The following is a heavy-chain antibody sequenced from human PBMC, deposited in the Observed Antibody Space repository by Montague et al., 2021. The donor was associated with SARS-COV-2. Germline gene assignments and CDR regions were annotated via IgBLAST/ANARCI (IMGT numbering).Heavy chain of an antibody. J-gene: IGHJ3*01. CDR2: IYYTGST. D-gene: IGHD5-18*01. CDR1: GGSISNSIYY. V-gene: IGHV4-39*01. Sequence: SETLSLTCTVSGGSISNSIYYWGWIRQPPGKGLEWIGSIYYTGSTYYNPSLKSRVTISMNTSNNQFFLKLTSATAADTAVYYCARPGRGYSYGLDAFEVWGQGTMVTVSS. CDR3: ARPGRGYSYGLDAFEV.